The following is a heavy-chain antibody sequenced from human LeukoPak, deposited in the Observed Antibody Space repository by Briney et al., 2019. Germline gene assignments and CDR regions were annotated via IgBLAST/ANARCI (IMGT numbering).Heavy chain of an antibody. J-gene: IGHJ4*02. Sequence: GGSLRLSCAASGFTFSSYAMSWVRQAPGKGLEWVSAISGSGGNTYYADSVKGRFTISRDNSKNTLYLQMNSLRAEDTAVYYCAKDQRRGTITSYDYWGQGTLVTVSS. CDR1: GFTFSSYA. V-gene: IGHV3-23*01. D-gene: IGHD3-16*01. CDR3: AKDQRRGTITSYDY. CDR2: ISGSGGNT.